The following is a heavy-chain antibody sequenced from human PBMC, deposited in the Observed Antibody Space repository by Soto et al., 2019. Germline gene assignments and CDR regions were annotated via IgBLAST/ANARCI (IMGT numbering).Heavy chain of an antibody. Sequence: SETLSLTCTVSGGSISSYYWSWIRRPPGKGLEWIGYIYNSGSTHSNPSLQSRVTISVDTSKNQFSLKLSSVTAADTGIYYCARARITMVREVIKYNMDVWGQGTTVT. D-gene: IGHD3-10*01. J-gene: IGHJ6*02. CDR1: GGSISSYY. CDR3: ARARITMVREVIKYNMDV. CDR2: IYNSGST. V-gene: IGHV4-59*01.